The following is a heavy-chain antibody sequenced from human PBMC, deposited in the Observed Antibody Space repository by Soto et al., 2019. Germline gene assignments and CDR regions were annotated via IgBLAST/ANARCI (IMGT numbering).Heavy chain of an antibody. Sequence: SVKVSCKTSGGSFMSQAISWVRQAPGQGPEWMGGIIPFSGTVTYTQRFQGRLTLTADEPTKTAYMELSSLRSEDTAVYYCARGSYDSYTGFFGMDVWGQGTKVTVSS. D-gene: IGHD3-10*01. CDR1: GGSFMSQA. CDR2: IIPFSGTV. J-gene: IGHJ6*02. CDR3: ARGSYDSYTGFFGMDV. V-gene: IGHV1-69*13.